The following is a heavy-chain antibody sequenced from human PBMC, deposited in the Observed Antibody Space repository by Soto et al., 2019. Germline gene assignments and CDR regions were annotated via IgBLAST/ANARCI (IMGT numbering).Heavy chain of an antibody. CDR3: ARDLQDSYYDSSGNMDV. Sequence: GASVEVSRKASGGTFGSYAISWVRQAPGQGLEWMRWINPNSGGTNYAQKFQGWFTMTRDTSISTAYMELSRLRPDDTAVYYCARDLQDSYYDSSGNMDVWGQGTTVTGSS. J-gene: IGHJ6*02. CDR2: INPNSGGT. CDR1: GGTFGSYA. D-gene: IGHD3-22*01. V-gene: IGHV1-2*04.